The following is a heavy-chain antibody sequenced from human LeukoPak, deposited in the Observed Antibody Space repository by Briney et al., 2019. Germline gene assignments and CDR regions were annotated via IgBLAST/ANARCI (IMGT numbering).Heavy chain of an antibody. Sequence: GGSLRLSCAASGFTFSSYSMNWVRQAPGKGLEWVSSISSSSSYIYYADSVKGRFTIYRDNAKNSLYLQMNSLRAEDTAVYYCARTSGAAIVSYWGQGTLVTVSS. D-gene: IGHD2-2*01. CDR1: GFTFSSYS. CDR3: ARTSGAAIVSY. CDR2: ISSSSSYI. J-gene: IGHJ4*02. V-gene: IGHV3-21*01.